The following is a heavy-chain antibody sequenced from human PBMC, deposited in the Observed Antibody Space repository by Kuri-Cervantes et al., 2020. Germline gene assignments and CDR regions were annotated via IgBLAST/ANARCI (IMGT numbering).Heavy chain of an antibody. D-gene: IGHD3-22*01. CDR2: INWNGGST. CDR3: ARDQDYYDNNGYYYWRYFQH. J-gene: IGHJ1*01. V-gene: IGHV3-20*04. CDR1: GFTFSSFS. Sequence: GGSLRLSCTASGFTFSSFSMSWVRHAPGTGLEWVSGINWNGGSTGYADSVKGRFTISRDNAKNSVYLQMNSLRAEGTALYYCARDQDYYDNNGYYYWRYFQHWGQGTLVTVSS.